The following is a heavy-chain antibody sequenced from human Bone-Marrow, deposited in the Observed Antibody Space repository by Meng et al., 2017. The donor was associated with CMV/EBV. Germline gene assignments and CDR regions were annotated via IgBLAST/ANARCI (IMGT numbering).Heavy chain of an antibody. CDR2: VSSTAYSI. J-gene: IGHJ3*02. CDR1: GFTFSSYW. Sequence: GESLKISCAASGFTFSSYWMHWVRQAPGKGLEWVSYVSSTAYSIYYADSVRGRFTISRDNAKNSLYLQMNSLRAEDTAIYYCARGYCSSPSCYGFGAFDIWGQGTMVTVSS. D-gene: IGHD2-2*01. CDR3: ARGYCSSPSCYGFGAFDI. V-gene: IGHV3-48*04.